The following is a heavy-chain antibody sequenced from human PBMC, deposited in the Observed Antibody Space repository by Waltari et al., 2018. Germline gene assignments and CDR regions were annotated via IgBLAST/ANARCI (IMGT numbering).Heavy chain of an antibody. V-gene: IGHV4-34*01. J-gene: IGHJ6*03. CDR3: ARPGPTDYYYYMDV. CDR2: INHSGST. Sequence: QVQLQQWGAGLLKPSETLSLTCAVYGGSFSGYYWSWIRQPPGKGLEWIGEINHSGSTNYNPSLKRRVTISVDTSKNQFSLKLSSVTAADTAVYYCARPGPTDYYYYMDVWGKGTTVTVSS. D-gene: IGHD4-17*01. CDR1: GGSFSGYY.